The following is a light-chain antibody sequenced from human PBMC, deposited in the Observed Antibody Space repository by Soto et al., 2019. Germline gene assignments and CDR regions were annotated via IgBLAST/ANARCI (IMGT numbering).Light chain of an antibody. CDR2: GAS. CDR3: QRYGNSQSLFT. CDR1: QSSSNNY. Sequence: EVVFTQSPGTLSLSPGERATLSCRASQSSSNNYLAWYQQKRGQAPRLLIYGASSRATGIPDRFSGGGSGTDFTLPISRLEPEDFAVYYRQRYGNSQSLFTFGPGTKVDIK. V-gene: IGKV3-20*01. J-gene: IGKJ3*01.